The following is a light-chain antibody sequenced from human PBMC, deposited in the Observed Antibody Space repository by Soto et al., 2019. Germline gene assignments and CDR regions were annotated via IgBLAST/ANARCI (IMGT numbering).Light chain of an antibody. V-gene: IGKV1D-16*01. CDR2: DAS. CDR3: QQYKSYPLT. Sequence: DIQITQSPSSLSASVVHRFTITCRAIQGISTWLALYQQKPEKDPKTLIFDASTLQSGVPSRFSGSGSGTDFTLTISSVQPEDFATYYCQQYKSYPLTFGGGTKVDIK. J-gene: IGKJ4*01. CDR1: QGISTW.